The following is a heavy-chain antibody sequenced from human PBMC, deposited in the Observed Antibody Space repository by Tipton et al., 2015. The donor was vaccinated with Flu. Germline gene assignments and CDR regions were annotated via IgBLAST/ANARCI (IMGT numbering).Heavy chain of an antibody. CDR2: ISWNSGSI. Sequence: SLRLSCAASGFTFDDYAMYWVRQAPGKGLECVSGISWNSGSIVYAGSVKGRFTISRDNTKNSLYLQMNSLRAEDTALYYCAKVRSSRHRGDSSGYGDFDIWGQGTMVTVSS. J-gene: IGHJ3*02. D-gene: IGHD3-22*01. CDR3: AKVRSSRHRGDSSGYGDFDI. V-gene: IGHV3-9*01. CDR1: GFTFDDYA.